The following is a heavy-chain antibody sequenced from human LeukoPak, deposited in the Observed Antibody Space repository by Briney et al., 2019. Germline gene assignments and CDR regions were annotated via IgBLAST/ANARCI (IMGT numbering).Heavy chain of an antibody. CDR2: IYSGGST. Sequence: GGSLRLSCTVSGFTFSSYWMSWVRQAPGKGLEWVSIIYSGGSTYYADSVKGRFTISRDNSKNTLSLQMNSLRAEDTAVYYCAGDFYDSSGYWAYWGQRTLVTVSS. CDR3: AGDFYDSSGYWAY. V-gene: IGHV3-66*01. CDR1: GFTFSSYW. D-gene: IGHD3-22*01. J-gene: IGHJ4*02.